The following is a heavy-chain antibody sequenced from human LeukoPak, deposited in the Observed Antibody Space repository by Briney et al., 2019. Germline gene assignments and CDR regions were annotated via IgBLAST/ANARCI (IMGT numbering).Heavy chain of an antibody. CDR1: GFTFSSYA. D-gene: IGHD1-14*01. V-gene: IGHV3-23*01. J-gene: IGHJ3*02. CDR2: ISGSGGST. CDR3: AKYRVPYRRADAFDI. Sequence: GGSLRLSCAASGFTFSSYAMSWVRQAPGKGLEWVSAISGSGGSTYYADSAKGRFTISRDNSKNTLYLQMNSLRAEDTAVYYCAKYRVPYRRADAFDIWGQGTMVTVSS.